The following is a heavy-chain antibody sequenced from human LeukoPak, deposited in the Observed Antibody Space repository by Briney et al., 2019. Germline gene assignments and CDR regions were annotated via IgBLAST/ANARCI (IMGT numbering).Heavy chain of an antibody. CDR2: INPNSGGT. CDR1: GYTFTGYY. V-gene: IGHV1-2*04. J-gene: IGHJ4*02. CDR3: ARSHCSGGSCYSGRTGIDY. D-gene: IGHD2-15*01. Sequence: ASVKVSCKASGYTFTGYYMHWVRQAPGQGLEWMGWINPNSGGTNYAQKFQGWVTMTRDTSISTAYMDLSRLRSDDTAVYYCARSHCSGGSCYSGRTGIDYWGQGTLVTVSS.